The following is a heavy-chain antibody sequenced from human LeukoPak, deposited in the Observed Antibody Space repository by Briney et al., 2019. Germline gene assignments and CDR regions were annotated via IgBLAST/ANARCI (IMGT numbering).Heavy chain of an antibody. V-gene: IGHV4-39*01. J-gene: IGHJ4*02. Sequence: SETLSLTCTVSGGSISSSSYYWGWIRQPPGKGLEWIGSIYYSGSTYYNPSLKSLVTISVDTSKNQFSLKLSSVTAADTAVYYCARLGTEYSSSSDYWGQGTLVTVSS. D-gene: IGHD6-6*01. CDR3: ARLGTEYSSSSDY. CDR1: GGSISSSSYY. CDR2: IYYSGST.